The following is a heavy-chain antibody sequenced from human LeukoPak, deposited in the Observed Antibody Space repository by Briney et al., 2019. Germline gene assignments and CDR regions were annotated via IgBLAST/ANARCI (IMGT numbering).Heavy chain of an antibody. CDR2: IYYSGST. CDR3: ARCREILLRNPSDYYYYMDC. V-gene: IGHV4-59*11. CDR1: GGSISSHY. J-gene: IGHJ6*03. Sequence: PSETLSLTCTVSGGSISSHYWSWIRQPPGKGLEWIGYIYYSGSTNYNPSLKSRPTISVDTSKNQFSLKLSSVTAADTAVYYCARCREILLRNPSDYYYYMDCWGKGTTVTVSS. D-gene: IGHD3-10*01.